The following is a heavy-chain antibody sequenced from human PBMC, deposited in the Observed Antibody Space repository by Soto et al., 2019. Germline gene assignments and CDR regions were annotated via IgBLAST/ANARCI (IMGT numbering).Heavy chain of an antibody. Sequence: PGGSLRLSCVASGFTFSTYSMNWVRQAPGRGLEWVSSISISSSYIDYADSVKGRFTISRDNAKKSLYLQMNSMTAEDTAVSYCARFEYSSSSGFDYWGQGT. V-gene: IGHV3-21*01. J-gene: IGHJ4*02. CDR2: ISISSSYI. D-gene: IGHD6-6*01. CDR3: ARFEYSSSSGFDY. CDR1: GFTFSTYS.